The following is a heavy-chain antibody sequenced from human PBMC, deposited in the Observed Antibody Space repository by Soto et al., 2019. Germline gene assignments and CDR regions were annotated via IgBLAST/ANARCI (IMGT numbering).Heavy chain of an antibody. J-gene: IGHJ3*01. CDR2: ISWNSGSI. D-gene: IGHD3-22*01. CDR3: AKDSDQHYYDTRGLDAFDF. Sequence: EVQLVESGGGLVQPGRSLRLSCAASGFTFDDYAMHWVRQVPGKGLEWVSGISWNSGSIGYADSVKGRFTISRDNAKKSLYLQMNSLRDEDMALYYCAKDSDQHYYDTRGLDAFDFWGHGTMVIVSS. CDR1: GFTFDDYA. V-gene: IGHV3-9*03.